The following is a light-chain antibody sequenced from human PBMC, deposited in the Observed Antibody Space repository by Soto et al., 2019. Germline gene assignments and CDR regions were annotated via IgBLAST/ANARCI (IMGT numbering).Light chain of an antibody. J-gene: IGKJ5*01. CDR2: AAS. V-gene: IGKV1-39*01. CDR3: QQTSSIPIT. CDR1: QSTSTY. Sequence: DIQMTQSPSSLSASVGDRVTITCRASQSTSTYLNWYQQKPGKAPKLLIYAASTLQSGVPSRFSGGGSGTDFTLTISSLQPEDFATYYCQQTSSIPITFGQGTRLEIK.